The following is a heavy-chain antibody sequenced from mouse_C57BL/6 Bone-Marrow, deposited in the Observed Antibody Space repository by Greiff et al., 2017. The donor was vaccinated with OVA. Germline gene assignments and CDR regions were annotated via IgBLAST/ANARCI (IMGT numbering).Heavy chain of an antibody. CDR3: ARSELGRGYYAMDY. Sequence: QVQLQQPGAELVMPGASVKLSCKASGYTFTSYWMHWVKQRPGQGLEWIGEIDPSDSYTNYNQKFKGKSTLTVDKSSSTAYMQLSSLTSEDSAVYYCARSELGRGYYAMDYWGQGTSVTVSS. CDR1: GYTFTSYW. CDR2: IDPSDSYT. J-gene: IGHJ4*01. D-gene: IGHD4-1*01. V-gene: IGHV1-69*01.